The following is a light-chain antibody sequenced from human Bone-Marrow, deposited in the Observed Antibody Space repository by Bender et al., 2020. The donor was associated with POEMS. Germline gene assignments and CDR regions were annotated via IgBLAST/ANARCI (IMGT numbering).Light chain of an antibody. CDR1: GSDLD. J-gene: IGLJ2*01. V-gene: IGLV2-14*03. Sequence: QSALTQPASVSGSPGQSITIPCTGTGSDLDVSWYQQHPGRAPKLIIFEVSNRPSGVSRRFSGSKSGNAASLPISGPQAEDEADYYCCSYTSTSSRVFGGGTKVTVL. CDR3: CSYTSTSSRV. CDR2: EVS.